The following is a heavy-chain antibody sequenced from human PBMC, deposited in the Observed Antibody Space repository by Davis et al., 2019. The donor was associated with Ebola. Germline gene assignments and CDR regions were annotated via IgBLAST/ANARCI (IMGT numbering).Heavy chain of an antibody. Sequence: ASVTDSCKSSGYSFSAYYLHWVRQAPGQGLEWVGWINPDSDDTKYVQKFQGRVTMNRDTSITTAYLELNNLRSDDTAVYYCARGSGGYDHWINAFDIWGQGTMVTVSS. CDR2: INPDSDDT. J-gene: IGHJ3*02. CDR1: GYSFSAYY. CDR3: ARGSGGYDHWINAFDI. D-gene: IGHD1-26*01. V-gene: IGHV1-2*02.